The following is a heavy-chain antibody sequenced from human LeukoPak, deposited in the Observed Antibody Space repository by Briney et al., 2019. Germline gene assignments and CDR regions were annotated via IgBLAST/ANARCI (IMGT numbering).Heavy chain of an antibody. CDR1: GGSISSYY. CDR3: ARALSKITIFGVAYYYYYYMDV. CDR2: IYTSGST. Sequence: SETLSLTCTVSGGSISSYYWSWIRQPPGKGLEWIGRIYTSGSTNYNPSLKSRITISVDTSKNQFSLKLSSVTAADTAVYYCARALSKITIFGVAYYYYYYMDVWGKGTTVTVSS. V-gene: IGHV4-4*08. J-gene: IGHJ6*03. D-gene: IGHD3-3*01.